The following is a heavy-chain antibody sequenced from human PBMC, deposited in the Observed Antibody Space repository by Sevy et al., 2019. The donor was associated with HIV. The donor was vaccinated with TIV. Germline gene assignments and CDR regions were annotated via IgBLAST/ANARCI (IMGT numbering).Heavy chain of an antibody. CDR1: GFTFSTYA. D-gene: IGHD2-15*01. V-gene: IGHV3-23*01. CDR3: AKGYCDGGSCPRDYYYYGMDV. Sequence: GGSLRLSCAASGFTFSTYAMNWVRQAPGKGLEWASSISRSGRSTYSADSVEGRFTISRDNFKNTLYLQLSSLRVDDTAVYYCAKGYCDGGSCPRDYYYYGMDVWGQGTTVTVSS. J-gene: IGHJ6*02. CDR2: ISRSGRST.